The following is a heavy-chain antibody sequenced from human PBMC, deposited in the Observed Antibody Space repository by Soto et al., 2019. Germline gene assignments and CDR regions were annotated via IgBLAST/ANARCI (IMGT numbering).Heavy chain of an antibody. J-gene: IGHJ5*02. CDR2: IHSSGST. Sequence: AETLTLTCAVSGASMNSYHWSWIRQAAGKGLEWIGHIHSSGSTNYNPSLKSRVTMSVDKSKNKFSLRLMSLTAADTAVYYCARDQGVAAAGINWIDPWGQGSLVTVSS. D-gene: IGHD6-13*01. CDR1: GASMNSYH. CDR3: ARDQGVAAAGINWIDP. V-gene: IGHV4-4*07.